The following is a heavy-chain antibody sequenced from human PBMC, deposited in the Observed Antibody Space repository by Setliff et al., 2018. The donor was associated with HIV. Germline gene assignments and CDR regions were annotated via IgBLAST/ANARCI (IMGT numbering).Heavy chain of an antibody. J-gene: IGHJ5*02. CDR2: INHSGST. CDR3: ARVHAKPKRTLALVVRGSRIDP. Sequence: SLTCAVYGGSFSGYYWSWIRQPPGKGLEWIGEINHSGSTNYNPSLKSRVTISVDTSKNQFSLKLSSVTAADTAVYYCARVHAKPKRTLALVVRGSRIDPWGQGTLVTV. CDR1: GGSFSGYY. D-gene: IGHD6-6*01. V-gene: IGHV4-34*01.